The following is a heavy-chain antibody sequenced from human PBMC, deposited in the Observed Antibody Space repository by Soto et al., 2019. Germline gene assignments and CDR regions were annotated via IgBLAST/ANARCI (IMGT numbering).Heavy chain of an antibody. CDR2: ISGSGGST. J-gene: IGHJ4*02. Sequence: GGSLRLSCAASGFTFSSYAMSWVRQAPGKGLEWVSAISGSGGSTYYADSVKGRFTISRDNSKNTLYLQMNSLRAEDTAVYYCAKHRPRDYGDYDFRYYFDYWGQGTLVTVS. CDR1: GFTFSSYA. D-gene: IGHD4-17*01. CDR3: AKHRPRDYGDYDFRYYFDY. V-gene: IGHV3-23*01.